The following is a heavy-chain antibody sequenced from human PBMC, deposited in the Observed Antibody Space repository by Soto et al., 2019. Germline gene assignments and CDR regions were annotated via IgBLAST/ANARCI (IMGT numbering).Heavy chain of an antibody. V-gene: IGHV3-30-3*01. CDR2: TSYDGTNK. J-gene: IGHJ6*02. CDR1: EFTFSRYT. Sequence: QVQLVESGGGVVQPGRSLRLSCAASEFTFSRYTMHWVRQAPGKGLEWVALTSYDGTNKYYAASVKGRFTISRDNSKSTLYVQMNSLRAEGAALYYCGREIEPTAGKYGMDVWGRGTTVTVSS. CDR3: GREIEPTAGKYGMDV. D-gene: IGHD1-1*01.